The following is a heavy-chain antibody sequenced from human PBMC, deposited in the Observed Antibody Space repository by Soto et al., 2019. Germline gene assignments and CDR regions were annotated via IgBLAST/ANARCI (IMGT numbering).Heavy chain of an antibody. CDR2: IYPGDSDT. Sequence: VESLKISCNGSGYSFTSYWIGWVRQMPWKGLEWMGIIYPGDSDTRYSPSFQGQVTISADKSISTAYLQWSSLRASDTAMYYCARLFYCSGGSCYSVPNWFDPWGQGTLVTVSS. CDR3: ARLFYCSGGSCYSVPNWFDP. V-gene: IGHV5-51*01. CDR1: GYSFTSYW. J-gene: IGHJ5*02. D-gene: IGHD2-15*01.